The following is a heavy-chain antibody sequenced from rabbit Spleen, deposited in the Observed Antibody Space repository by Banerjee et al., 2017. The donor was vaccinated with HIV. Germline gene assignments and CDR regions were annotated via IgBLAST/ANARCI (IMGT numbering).Heavy chain of an antibody. Sequence: QEQVLESGGGLVKPEGSLKLSCTASGFSFSNKVVMCWVRQAPGKGLEWIACINAATAKAVYANWAKGRFTISTTSSTTVTLQMTSLTAADTATYFCARDLPGIIGWNFNLWGPGTLVTVS. J-gene: IGHJ4*01. CDR3: ARDLPGIIGWNFNL. CDR2: INAATAKA. D-gene: IGHD1-1*01. CDR1: GFSFSNKVV. V-gene: IGHV1S45*01.